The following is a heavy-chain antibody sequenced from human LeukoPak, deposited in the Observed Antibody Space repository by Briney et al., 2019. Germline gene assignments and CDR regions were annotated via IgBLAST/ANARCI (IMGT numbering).Heavy chain of an antibody. CDR2: IYYSGST. D-gene: IGHD4-17*01. CDR1: GGSISSSSYY. Sequence: SETLSLTCTVSGGSISSSSYYWGWIRQPPGKGLEWIGSIYYSGSTYYNPSLKSRVTISVDTSKNQFSLKLSSVTAADTAVYYCASGTVTPKRGVYYFDYWGQGTLVTVSS. V-gene: IGHV4-39*01. J-gene: IGHJ4*02. CDR3: ASGTVTPKRGVYYFDY.